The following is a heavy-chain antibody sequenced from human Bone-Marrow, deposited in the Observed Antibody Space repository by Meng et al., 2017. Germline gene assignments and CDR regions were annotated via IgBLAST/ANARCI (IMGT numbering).Heavy chain of an antibody. CDR3: VRGGVAPPMDY. Sequence: GESLKISCEVSGFTFSNYAMSWVRQAPGKGLDWVSDISTTSSYIFYAESVRGRFTISRDNSKNTLYLQMNSLRAEDTALYYCVRGGVAPPMDYWGQATLVTVSS. J-gene: IGHJ4*02. V-gene: IGHV3-23*05. D-gene: IGHD2-15*01. CDR2: ISTTSSYI. CDR1: GFTFSNYA.